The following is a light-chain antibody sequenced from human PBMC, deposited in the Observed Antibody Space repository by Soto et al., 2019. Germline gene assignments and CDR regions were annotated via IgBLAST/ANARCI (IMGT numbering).Light chain of an antibody. J-gene: IGKJ1*01. Sequence: IQMTQSPSSLSASVGDRVTITSRASQSITSYLNWYQQKPGKAPNLLIFDASRLQSGVPSRFSGSRSGTDFTLTISSLQPEDIATYYCQQSYSTPPTFGQGTKVDIK. V-gene: IGKV1-39*01. CDR3: QQSYSTPPT. CDR2: DAS. CDR1: QSITSY.